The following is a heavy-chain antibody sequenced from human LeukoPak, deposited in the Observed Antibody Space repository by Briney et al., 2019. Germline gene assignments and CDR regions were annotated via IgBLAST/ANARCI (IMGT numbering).Heavy chain of an antibody. Sequence: GGSLRLSCVASGFPFSIEWMSGVREAPGKGVEWGGRITLKTDGEATDYAAPVKGRFTISRDDSQSTLYLQMNSLTTEDTAAFYCGRAPPGPEWGQGTLVTVSS. CDR2: ITLKTDGEAT. CDR1: GFPFSIEW. V-gene: IGHV3-15*01. J-gene: IGHJ4*02. CDR3: GRAPPGPE.